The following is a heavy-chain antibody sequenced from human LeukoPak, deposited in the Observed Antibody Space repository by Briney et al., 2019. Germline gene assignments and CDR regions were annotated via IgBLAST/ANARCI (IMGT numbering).Heavy chain of an antibody. CDR3: ARERGGLYIWFDP. D-gene: IGHD2/OR15-2a*01. V-gene: IGHV3-53*01. CDR1: GFTVSSNY. Sequence: GGSLRLSCAASGFTVSSNYMSWVRQAPGKGLEWVSVIYSGGSTYYADSVKGRFTISRDNSKNTLYLQMNSLRAEDTAVYYCARERGGLYIWFDPWGQGTLVTVSS. CDR2: IYSGGST. J-gene: IGHJ5*02.